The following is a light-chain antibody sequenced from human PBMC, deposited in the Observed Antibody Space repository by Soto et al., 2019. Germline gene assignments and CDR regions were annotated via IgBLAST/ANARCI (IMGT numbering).Light chain of an antibody. CDR1: SSDIGGYNS. CDR3: SSYTDRKHLV. J-gene: IGLJ1*01. V-gene: IGLV2-8*01. Sequence: QSALTQSPSASGSPGQSVTISCTGTSSDIGGYNSVSWYQKHPGKAPKVMIYDVTKRPSGVPDRFSGSKSGNTASLTVSALQAEDEADYYCSSYTDRKHLVFGTGTKLTVL. CDR2: DVT.